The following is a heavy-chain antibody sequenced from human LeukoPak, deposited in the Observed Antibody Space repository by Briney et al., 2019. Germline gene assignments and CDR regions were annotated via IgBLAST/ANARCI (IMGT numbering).Heavy chain of an antibody. CDR1: GGSISSYY. J-gene: IGHJ5*02. Sequence: VKPSETLSLTCTVSGGSISSYYWSWIRQPAGKGLEWIGRIYTSGSTNYNPSLKSRVTISVDTSKNQFSLKLSSVTAADTAVYYCARGPITIFGVVIRTPKSNWFDPWGQGTLVTVSS. V-gene: IGHV4-4*07. CDR2: IYTSGST. D-gene: IGHD3-3*01. CDR3: ARGPITIFGVVIRTPKSNWFDP.